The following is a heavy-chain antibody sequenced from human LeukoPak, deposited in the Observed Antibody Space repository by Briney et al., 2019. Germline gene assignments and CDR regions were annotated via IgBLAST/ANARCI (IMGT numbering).Heavy chain of an antibody. D-gene: IGHD3-22*01. Sequence: GGSQRLSCTASGFTFRDHAVSWVRQAPGKGLEWVGFIRSEAYSGTPEYAASVKGRFTISTDDSKSIAYLLMYSLKTEDTAVYYCARDPGGYYYDSSGYPYDFDYWGQGTLVVLSS. V-gene: IGHV3-49*04. J-gene: IGHJ4*02. CDR1: GFTFRDHA. CDR2: IRSEAYSGTP. CDR3: ARDPGGYYYDSSGYPYDFDY.